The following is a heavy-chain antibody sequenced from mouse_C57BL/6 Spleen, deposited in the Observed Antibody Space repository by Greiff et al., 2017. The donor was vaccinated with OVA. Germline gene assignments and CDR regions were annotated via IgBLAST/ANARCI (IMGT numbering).Heavy chain of an antibody. J-gene: IGHJ2*01. D-gene: IGHD2-3*01. Sequence: VQLQQSGPELVKPGASVKISCKASGYAFSSSWMNWVKQRPGKGLEWIGRFYPGDGDTNFNGKFKGKATLTADKSSSKANMELSSLTSEDSAVYFCARGEDGYYDYWGEGTTLTVSS. CDR1: GYAFSSSW. CDR3: ARGEDGYYDY. V-gene: IGHV1-82*01. CDR2: FYPGDGDT.